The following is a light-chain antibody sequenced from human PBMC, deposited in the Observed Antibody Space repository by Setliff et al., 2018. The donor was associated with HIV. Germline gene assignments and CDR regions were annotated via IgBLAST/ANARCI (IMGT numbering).Light chain of an antibody. J-gene: IGLJ1*01. V-gene: IGLV2-23*02. CDR2: EVR. CDR1: SSDVGGYSY. Sequence: QSALTQPASVSGSPGQSITISCTGTSSDVGGYSYVSWYQQHPGKAPKLIIYEVRNRPSGVSNRFSGSKSGNTASLAISGLQAEDEADYYCCSYAGSSTYVFGTGTKVTVL. CDR3: CSYAGSSTYV.